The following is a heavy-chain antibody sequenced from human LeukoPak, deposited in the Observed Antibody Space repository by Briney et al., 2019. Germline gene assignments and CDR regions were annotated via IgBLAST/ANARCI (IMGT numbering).Heavy chain of an antibody. CDR3: ARHRITMVRGVNYMDV. V-gene: IGHV5-51*01. D-gene: IGHD3-10*01. CDR1: GYNFNDYW. J-gene: IGHJ6*03. Sequence: GESLKISCKGSGYNFNDYWIGWVRQMPGKGLEWVGLIYPGEFDIRYSPSFQGQVTISADKSISTAYLQWSSLKASDTAMYYCARHRITMVRGVNYMDVWGKGTTVTISS. CDR2: IYPGEFDI.